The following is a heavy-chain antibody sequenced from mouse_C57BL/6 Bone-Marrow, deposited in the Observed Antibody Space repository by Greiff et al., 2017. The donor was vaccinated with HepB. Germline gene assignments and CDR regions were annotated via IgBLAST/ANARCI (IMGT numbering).Heavy chain of an antibody. V-gene: IGHV1-72*01. D-gene: IGHD1-1*01. J-gene: IGHJ4*01. CDR3: ARCTTVVAEYYAMDY. Sequence: QVQLQQPGAELVKPGASVKLSCKASGYTFTSYWMHWVKQSPGRGLEWIGRIDPNSGGTKYNDKFKSKATLPVDKPSSTAYMQLSSLTSEDAAVYYCARCTTVVAEYYAMDYWGQGTSVTVSS. CDR2: IDPNSGGT. CDR1: GYTFTSYW.